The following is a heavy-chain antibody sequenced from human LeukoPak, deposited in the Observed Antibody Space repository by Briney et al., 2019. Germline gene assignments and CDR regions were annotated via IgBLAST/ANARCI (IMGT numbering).Heavy chain of an antibody. CDR3: ARRAGDSFDY. CDR2: ISSSGTYI. V-gene: IGHV3-21*01. Sequence: PGGSLRLSCAASGFTFTRYTINWVRQAPGKGLEWLSSISSSGTYIYYADSLRGRFTISRDDAKNSLYLQMNSLRAGDTAVYYCARRAGDSFDYWGQGTLVTVSS. CDR1: GFTFTRYT. D-gene: IGHD3-22*01. J-gene: IGHJ4*02.